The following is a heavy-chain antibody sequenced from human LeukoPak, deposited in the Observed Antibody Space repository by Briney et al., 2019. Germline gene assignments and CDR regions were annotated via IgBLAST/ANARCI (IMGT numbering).Heavy chain of an antibody. CDR1: GYTFTSYG. D-gene: IGHD3-10*01. Sequence: GASVKVSCKASGYTFTSYGISWVRQAPGQGLERMGWISAYNGNTNYAQKLQGRVTMTTDTSTSTAYMELRSLRSDDTAVYYRARDRSPMVRGVQGYWGQGTLVTVSS. V-gene: IGHV1-18*01. CDR3: ARDRSPMVRGVQGY. CDR2: ISAYNGNT. J-gene: IGHJ4*02.